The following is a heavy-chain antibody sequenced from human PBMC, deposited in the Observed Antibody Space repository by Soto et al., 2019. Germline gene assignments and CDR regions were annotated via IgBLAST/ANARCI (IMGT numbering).Heavy chain of an antibody. Sequence: QVRLEQSGAEVKKPGASVKVSCKASGYTFSNYGISWVRQAPGQGPEWMGWISGYNGNTKYAQSLQGRVTMTTDTSTSIAYMELRSLRSDDTAVYYCARGGSSWSAEYYQHWGQGTLVIVSS. CDR2: ISGYNGNT. J-gene: IGHJ1*01. D-gene: IGHD6-13*01. CDR1: GYTFSNYG. CDR3: ARGGSSWSAEYYQH. V-gene: IGHV1-18*01.